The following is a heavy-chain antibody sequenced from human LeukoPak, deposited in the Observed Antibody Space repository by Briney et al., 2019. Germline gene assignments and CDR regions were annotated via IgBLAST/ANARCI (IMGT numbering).Heavy chain of an antibody. CDR1: GFTFSSYS. CDR2: ISSSSSYI. D-gene: IGHD2-21*02. V-gene: IGHV3-21*01. Sequence: GGSLRLSCAASGFTFSSYSMNWVRQAPGKGLEWVSSISSSSSYIYYADSVKGRFTISRDNAKNSLYLQMNSLRAEDTAVYYCARWDIVVVTNRGAFDIWGQGTMVTVSS. J-gene: IGHJ3*02. CDR3: ARWDIVVVTNRGAFDI.